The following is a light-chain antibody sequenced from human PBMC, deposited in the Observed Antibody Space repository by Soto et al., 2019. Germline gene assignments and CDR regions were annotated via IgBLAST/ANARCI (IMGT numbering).Light chain of an antibody. CDR1: QSISTW. J-gene: IGKJ4*01. CDR2: KAS. Sequence: DVQMTQSNSTLSASVGDRVTITCRASQSISTWLAWYQQKPGKAPKLLIYKASGLESGVPSRFSGSGSGTDFTLTISSLQPDDFATYYCQQYNSYSPLTFGGGTKVDIK. V-gene: IGKV1-5*03. CDR3: QQYNSYSPLT.